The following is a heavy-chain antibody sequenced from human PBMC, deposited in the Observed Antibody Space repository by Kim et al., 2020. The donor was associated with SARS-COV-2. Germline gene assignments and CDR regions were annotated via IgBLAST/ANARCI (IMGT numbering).Heavy chain of an antibody. D-gene: IGHD2-15*01. J-gene: IGHJ4*02. CDR1: GYTFTGYY. V-gene: IGHV1-2*02. CDR2: VSPNNGDT. CDR3: AREYCIGDRCLYYFDY. Sequence: ASVKVSCKASGYTFTGYYLHWVRQAPGQGLEWMGWVSPNNGDTKYAQKFQGRVTMTRDTSISTAYMDLRKLRSDDTAVYYCAREYCIGDRCLYYFDYWGQGTLVTVSS.